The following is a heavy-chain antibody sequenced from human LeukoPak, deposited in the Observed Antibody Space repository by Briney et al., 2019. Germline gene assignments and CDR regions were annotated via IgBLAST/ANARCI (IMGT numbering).Heavy chain of an antibody. CDR2: IIPVFGTA. V-gene: IGHV1-69*13. D-gene: IGHD4-17*01. J-gene: IGHJ2*01. CDR1: GGTFNSYA. CDR3: ARYATVIHGYFDL. Sequence: AASVKVSCKASGGTFNSYAISWVRQAPGQGLEWMGGIIPVFGTAIYAQNFQGRVTITADESTSTAYMELSSLRSEDTAVYYCARYATVIHGYFDLWGRGTLVTVSS.